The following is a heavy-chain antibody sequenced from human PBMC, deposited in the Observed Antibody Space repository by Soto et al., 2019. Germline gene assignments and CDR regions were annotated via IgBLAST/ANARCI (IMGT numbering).Heavy chain of an antibody. Sequence: EASVKVSCKTSGYTFTSYGINWVRQAPGQGLEWMGWISAYNGNTNYAQKLQGRVTMTTDTSTSTAYMELRSLRSDDTAVYYCARSRSSSSRYYYYGMDVWGQGTTVTVSS. D-gene: IGHD6-6*01. J-gene: IGHJ6*02. V-gene: IGHV1-18*01. CDR3: ARSRSSSSRYYYYGMDV. CDR2: ISAYNGNT. CDR1: GYTFTSYG.